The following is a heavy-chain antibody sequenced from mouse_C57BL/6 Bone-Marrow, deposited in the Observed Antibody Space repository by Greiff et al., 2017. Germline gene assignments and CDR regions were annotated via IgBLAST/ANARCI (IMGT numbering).Heavy chain of an antibody. CDR3: ARVDYYGNYSYYFDY. J-gene: IGHJ2*01. Sequence: EVKLVESGGGLVKPGGSLKLSCAASGFTFSSYAMSWVRQTPEKRLEWVATISDGGSYTYYPDNVKGRFTISRDNAKNNLYLQMSHLKSEDTAMYYCARVDYYGNYSYYFDYWVQGTTLTVSS. CDR1: GFTFSSYA. V-gene: IGHV5-4*03. CDR2: ISDGGSYT. D-gene: IGHD2-1*01.